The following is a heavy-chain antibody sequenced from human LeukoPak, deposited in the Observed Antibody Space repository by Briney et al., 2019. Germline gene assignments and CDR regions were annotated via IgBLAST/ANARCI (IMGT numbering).Heavy chain of an antibody. J-gene: IGHJ3*02. CDR3: VTVKTAYNWNSGAFDI. CDR2: FDPEDGET. V-gene: IGHV1-24*01. Sequence: ASVKVSCKVSGYTLTELSMHWVRQAPGKGLEWMGGFDPEDGETIYAQKFQGRVTMTEDTSTDTAYMELSSLRSEDTAVYYCVTVKTAYNWNSGAFDIWGQGTMVTVSS. D-gene: IGHD1-1*01. CDR1: GYTLTELS.